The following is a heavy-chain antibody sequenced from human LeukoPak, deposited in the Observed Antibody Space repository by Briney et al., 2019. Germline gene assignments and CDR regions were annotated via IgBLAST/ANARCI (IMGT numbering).Heavy chain of an antibody. V-gene: IGHV3-23*01. CDR3: AKPTGYCSGGSCYFDH. CDR1: GFTFSSYA. CDR2: ISGSGGST. Sequence: GGSLRLSCAASGFTFSSYAMSWVRQAPGKGLEWVSAISGSGGSTYYADSVKGRFTISRDNSKNTLYLQMNSLRAEDTAVYYCAKPTGYCSGGSCYFDHWGQGTLVTVSS. D-gene: IGHD2-15*01. J-gene: IGHJ4*03.